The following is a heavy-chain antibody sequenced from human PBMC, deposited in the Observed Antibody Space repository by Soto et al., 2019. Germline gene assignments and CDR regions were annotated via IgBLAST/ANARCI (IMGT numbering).Heavy chain of an antibody. V-gene: IGHV1-58*01. J-gene: IGHJ6*02. Sequence: SVKVSCKASGFTFTSSAVQWVRQARGQRLERIGWIVVGSGNTNYAQKFQERVTITRDMSTSTAYMELSSLRSEDTAVYYCAKPTSSWGDYYYYHGMDVWGQGTTVTVSS. CDR1: GFTFTSSA. D-gene: IGHD6-13*01. CDR3: AKPTSSWGDYYYYHGMDV. CDR2: IVVGSGNT.